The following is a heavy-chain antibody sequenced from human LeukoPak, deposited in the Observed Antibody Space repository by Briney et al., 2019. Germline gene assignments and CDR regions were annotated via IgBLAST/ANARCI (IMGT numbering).Heavy chain of an antibody. J-gene: IGHJ4*02. CDR1: GGSISSGDYY. Sequence: SETLSLTCTVSGGSISSGDYYWSWICQPPGKGLEWIGYIYYSGSTYYNPSLKSRVTISVDTSKNQFSLKLSSVTAADTAVYYCASRYFDWLSDFDYWGQGTLVTVSS. CDR2: IYYSGST. V-gene: IGHV4-30-4*08. CDR3: ASRYFDWLSDFDY. D-gene: IGHD3-9*01.